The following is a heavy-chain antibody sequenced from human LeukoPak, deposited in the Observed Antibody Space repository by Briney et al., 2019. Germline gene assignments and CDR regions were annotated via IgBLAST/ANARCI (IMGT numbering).Heavy chain of an antibody. V-gene: IGHV1-46*01. CDR2: INPSGGST. Sequence: ASVKVSCKASGYTFTSYYMHWVRQAPGQGLEWMGIINPSGGSTSYAQKFQGRVTMTRDTSTSTVYMELSSLRSEDTAVYYCARDPGGGSSGWYGGGAFDIWGQGTMVTVSS. J-gene: IGHJ3*02. CDR1: GYTFTSYY. D-gene: IGHD6-19*01. CDR3: ARDPGGGSSGWYGGGAFDI.